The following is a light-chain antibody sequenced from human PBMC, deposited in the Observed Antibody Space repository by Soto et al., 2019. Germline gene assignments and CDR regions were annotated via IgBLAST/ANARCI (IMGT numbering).Light chain of an antibody. CDR1: QSVNTY. CDR3: QQGYSNPWT. J-gene: IGKJ1*01. CDR2: AAS. Sequence: DIQMTQSPSSLSAPVGDRVTITCRASQSVNTYLHWYQQKPGKAPKLLIFAASNLQSGVPPRFSGGGSGTNFTLSLNSLQPEDFATYYCQQGYSNPWTFGQGTKV. V-gene: IGKV1-39*01.